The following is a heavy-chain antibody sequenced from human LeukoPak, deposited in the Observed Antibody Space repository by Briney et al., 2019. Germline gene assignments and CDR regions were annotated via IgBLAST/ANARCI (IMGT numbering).Heavy chain of an antibody. V-gene: IGHV4-61*02. CDR3: ARNTLGAFDI. CDR1: GGSISSGSYF. D-gene: IGHD3-3*02. CDR2: INTSGST. Sequence: SETLSLTCIVSGGSISSGSYFWTWIRQPAGKGLEWIGRINTSGSTIYNPSLKSGVTISVDTSKNQFSLILSSVTAADTAVYYCARNTLGAFDIWGQGTTVTVSS. J-gene: IGHJ3*02.